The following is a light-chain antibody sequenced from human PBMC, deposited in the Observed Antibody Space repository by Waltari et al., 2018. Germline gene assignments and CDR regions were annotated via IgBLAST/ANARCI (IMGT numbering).Light chain of an antibody. J-gene: IGLJ2*01. V-gene: IGLV2-11*01. CDR1: SSDVGGYNY. Sequence: QSALTQPRSVSGYPGQSVTITCTGTSSDVGGYNYVSWYQQHPGKAPKLMIYVVSKRPSGVPDRFSGSKSGNTASLTISGLQAEDEADYYCCSYAGSYTVVFGGGTKLTVL. CDR2: VVS. CDR3: CSYAGSYTVV.